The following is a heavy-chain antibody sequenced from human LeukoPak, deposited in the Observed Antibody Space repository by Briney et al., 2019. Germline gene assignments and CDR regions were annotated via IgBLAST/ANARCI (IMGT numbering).Heavy chain of an antibody. V-gene: IGHV3-7*03. CDR3: ARNNGMDV. CDR2: VNRDGSET. J-gene: IGHJ6*02. CDR1: GFALSSHW. Sequence: GGSLRLSCAASGFALSSHWMTWVRQVPGRGPEWVANVNRDGSETYYLDSVKGRFSISKDNAKNSLYLQMNSLRAEDTALYHCARNNGMDVWGQGTTVIVSS.